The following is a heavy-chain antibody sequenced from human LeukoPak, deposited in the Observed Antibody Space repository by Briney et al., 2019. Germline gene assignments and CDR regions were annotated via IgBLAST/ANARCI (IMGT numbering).Heavy chain of an antibody. J-gene: IGHJ4*02. CDR1: GYTFTSYD. D-gene: IGHD1-26*01. V-gene: IGHV1-8*01. Sequence: ASVKVSCKASGYTFTSYDINWVRQAPGQGLEWMGWMNPNSGNTGHAQKFQGRVTITADKSTSTAYMELSSLRSEDTAVYYCARDKGIVGATTGYYFDYWGQGTLVTVSS. CDR2: MNPNSGNT. CDR3: ARDKGIVGATTGYYFDY.